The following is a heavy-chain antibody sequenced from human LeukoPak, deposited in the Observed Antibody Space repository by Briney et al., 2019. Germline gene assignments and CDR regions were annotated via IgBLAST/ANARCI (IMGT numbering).Heavy chain of an antibody. CDR1: GGSISSYY. CDR3: ARRAYDYYFDY. CDR2: IYYSGST. Sequence: SETLSLTCTVSGGSISSYYWSWIRQPPEKGLEWIGYIYYSGSTNYNPSLKSRVTISVDTSKNQFSLKLSSVTAADTAVYYCARRAYDYYFDYWGQGTLVTVSS. J-gene: IGHJ4*02. V-gene: IGHV4-59*01. D-gene: IGHD3-16*01.